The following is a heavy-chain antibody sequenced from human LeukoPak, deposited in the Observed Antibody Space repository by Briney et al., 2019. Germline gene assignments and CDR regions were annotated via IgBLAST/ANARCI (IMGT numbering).Heavy chain of an antibody. J-gene: IGHJ4*02. D-gene: IGHD3-22*01. Sequence: GTSVKVSCKASGFTFTSSAVQWVRQARGQRLEWIGWIVVGSGNTNYAQKFQERVTITRDMSTSTAYMELSSLRSEDTAVYYCAASPNYYDSSGWGQGTLVTVSS. CDR3: AASPNYYDSSG. CDR2: IVVGSGNT. CDR1: GFTFTSSA. V-gene: IGHV1-58*01.